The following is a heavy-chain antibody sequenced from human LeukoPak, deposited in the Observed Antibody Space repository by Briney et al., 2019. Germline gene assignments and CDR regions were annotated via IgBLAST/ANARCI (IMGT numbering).Heavy chain of an antibody. D-gene: IGHD1-26*01. Sequence: PSETLSLTCTVSGGSISSYYWSWIRQPPGKGLEWIGYIYYSGSTNYNPSPKSRVTISVDTSKNQFSLKLSSVTAADTAVYYCARLGSGSYNGVHFDYWGQGTLVTVSS. CDR3: ARLGSGSYNGVHFDY. CDR2: IYYSGST. CDR1: GGSISSYY. V-gene: IGHV4-59*01. J-gene: IGHJ4*02.